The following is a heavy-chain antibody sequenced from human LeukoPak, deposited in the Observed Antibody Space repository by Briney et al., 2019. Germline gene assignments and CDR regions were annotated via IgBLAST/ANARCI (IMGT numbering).Heavy chain of an antibody. CDR2: IRYDGSNK. D-gene: IGHD6-13*01. Sequence: GGSLRLSCAASGFTFSSYGMHWVRQAPGKGLEWVAFIRYDGSNKYYADSVKGRFTISRDNSKNTLYLQMNSLRAEDTAVYYCAKVYSSSWTGGYWGQGTLVTVSS. CDR3: AKVYSSSWTGGY. J-gene: IGHJ4*02. CDR1: GFTFSSYG. V-gene: IGHV3-30*02.